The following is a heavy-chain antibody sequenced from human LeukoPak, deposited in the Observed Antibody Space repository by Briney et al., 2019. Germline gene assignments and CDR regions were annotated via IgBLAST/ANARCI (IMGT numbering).Heavy chain of an antibody. CDR1: GFTFSSYA. CDR3: AKDVSTTVTLYYFDY. J-gene: IGHJ4*02. V-gene: IGHV3-23*01. D-gene: IGHD4-17*01. CDR2: ISGSGGST. Sequence: GALRLSCAASGFTFSSYAMSWVRQAPGKGLEWVSAISGSGGSTYYADSVKGRFTISRDNSKNTLYLQMNSLRAEDTAVYYCAKDVSTTVTLYYFDYWGQGTLVTVSS.